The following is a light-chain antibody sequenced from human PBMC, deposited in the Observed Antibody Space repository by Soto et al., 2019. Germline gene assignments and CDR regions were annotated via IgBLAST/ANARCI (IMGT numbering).Light chain of an antibody. Sequence: QPVLTQPPSVSGAPGQRVTISCTGSSSNIGAGYDVHWYQQLPGTAPKLLIYANINRPSGLPDRFSGSRSGTSASLAITGLQAEDEGDYYCQSYDSSLSGSLFGGGTKLTVL. CDR3: QSYDSSLSGSL. V-gene: IGLV1-40*01. J-gene: IGLJ2*01. CDR2: ANI. CDR1: SSNIGAGYD.